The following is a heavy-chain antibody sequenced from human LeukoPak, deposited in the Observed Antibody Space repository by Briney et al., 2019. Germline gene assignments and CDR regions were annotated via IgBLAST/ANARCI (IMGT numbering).Heavy chain of an antibody. Sequence: GGSLRLSCAASGFTFSNYATSWVRQAPGKGLEWVSYISSSGTTKYYADSVKGRFTISRDNAKNSLYLQMNSLRAEDTAVYYCARDPSYCGGGSCYFLGEYWGPGTLVSVSS. CDR1: GFTFSNYA. CDR2: ISSSGTTK. D-gene: IGHD2-15*01. CDR3: ARDPSYCGGGSCYFLGEY. J-gene: IGHJ4*02. V-gene: IGHV3-48*03.